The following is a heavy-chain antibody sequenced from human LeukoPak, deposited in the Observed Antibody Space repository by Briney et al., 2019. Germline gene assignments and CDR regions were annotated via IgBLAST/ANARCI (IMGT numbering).Heavy chain of an antibody. D-gene: IGHD4-23*01. CDR3: ARLYGGWLATYYYYYMDV. V-gene: IGHV4-61*02. CDR1: GDSISSGSYY. CDR2: IYTSGST. Sequence: SETLSLTCTVSGDSISSGSYYWSWIRQPAGKGLEWIGRIYTSGSTNYNPSLKSRDTISVDTSKNQFSLKLSSVTAADTAVYYCARLYGGWLATYYYYYMDVWGKGTTVTISS. J-gene: IGHJ6*03.